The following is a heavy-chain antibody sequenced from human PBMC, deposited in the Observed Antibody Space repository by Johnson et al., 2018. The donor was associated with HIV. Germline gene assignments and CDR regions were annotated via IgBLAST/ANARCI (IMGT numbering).Heavy chain of an antibody. J-gene: IGHJ3*02. CDR3: AKDQYGQWLAHAFDI. Sequence: VQLVESGGGVVQPGRSLRLSCAASGFTVSSYWMSWVRQAPGKGLEWVANIKQDGSEKYYVDSVKGRFTISRDNAKNSLFLQMNSLRAEDTAVYYCAKDQYGQWLAHAFDIWGQGTMVTVSS. D-gene: IGHD6-19*01. CDR1: GFTVSSYW. CDR2: IKQDGSEK. V-gene: IGHV3-7*01.